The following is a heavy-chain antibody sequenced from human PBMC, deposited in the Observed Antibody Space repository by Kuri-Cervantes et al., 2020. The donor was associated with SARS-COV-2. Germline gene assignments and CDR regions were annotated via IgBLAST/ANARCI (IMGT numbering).Heavy chain of an antibody. J-gene: IGHJ5*02. V-gene: IGHV3-15*07. D-gene: IGHD3-3*01. Sequence: GESLKISXAASXFTXSNAWMNWVRPAPGKGLEWVGRIKSKTDGGTTDYAAPVKGRFTISRDDSKNTLYLQMNSLKTEDTAVYYCTTDRATRGITIFGXXLEDWFDPWGQGTLVTVSS. CDR2: IKSKTDGGTT. CDR1: XFTXSNAW. CDR3: TTDRATRGITIFGXXLEDWFDP.